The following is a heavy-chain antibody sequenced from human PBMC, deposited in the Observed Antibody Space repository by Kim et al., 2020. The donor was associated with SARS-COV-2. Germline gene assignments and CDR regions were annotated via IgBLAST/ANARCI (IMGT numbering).Heavy chain of an antibody. V-gene: IGHV3-11*06. D-gene: IGHD3-22*01. Sequence: VKGRLTISRDNAKNSLYLQMNSLRAEDTAVYYCARDIPYYYDSSGYYYTYWGQGTLVTVSS. CDR3: ARDIPYYYDSSGYYYTY. J-gene: IGHJ4*02.